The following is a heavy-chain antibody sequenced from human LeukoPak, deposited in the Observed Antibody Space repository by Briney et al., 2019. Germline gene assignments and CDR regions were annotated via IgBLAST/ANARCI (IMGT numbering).Heavy chain of an antibody. V-gene: IGHV3-30*01. D-gene: IGHD1-1*01. Sequence: GVSLRLSCAGSGFTFSIYAIHWDRQAPGKGLEWVAVISYDGSYDYYADSVKGRFTISRDNSKNTLYLQMNSLRPEDTAVYYCARPPARYDTDWYFDLWGRGTLVTVSS. CDR3: ARPPARYDTDWYFDL. J-gene: IGHJ2*01. CDR1: GFTFSIYA. CDR2: ISYDGSYD.